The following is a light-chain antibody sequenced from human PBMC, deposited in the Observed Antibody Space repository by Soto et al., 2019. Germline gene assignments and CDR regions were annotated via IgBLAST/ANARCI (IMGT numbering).Light chain of an antibody. CDR3: QQYGSSFLT. V-gene: IGKV3-20*01. J-gene: IGKJ4*01. Sequence: EIVLTQSPGTLSLSPGERATLSCRASQSVSSSYLAWYQQKPGLAPRLLIYGASSRATGIPDRFSGSGSGTDFTLTISRLEPEDFAVYYCQQYGSSFLTFGGGTKVEIK. CDR1: QSVSSSY. CDR2: GAS.